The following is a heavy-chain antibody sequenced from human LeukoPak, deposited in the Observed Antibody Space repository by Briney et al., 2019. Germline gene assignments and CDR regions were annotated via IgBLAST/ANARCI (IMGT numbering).Heavy chain of an antibody. V-gene: IGHV4-4*07. J-gene: IGHJ4*02. CDR2: IYPSGST. CDR1: GGSTNTYC. Sequence: SETLSLTCTVSGGSTNTYCWSWIRQPAEKGLEWIGRIYPSGSTYYNPSLKSRVTISIDKSKNQFSLRLTSVTAADTAVYYCARDRSGYSEFYFDYWGQGSLVTVSS. CDR3: ARDRSGYSEFYFDY. D-gene: IGHD5-12*01.